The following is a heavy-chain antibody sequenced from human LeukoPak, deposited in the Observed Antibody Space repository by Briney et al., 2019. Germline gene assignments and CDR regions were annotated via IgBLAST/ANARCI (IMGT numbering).Heavy chain of an antibody. CDR1: GFTFSSHS. D-gene: IGHD6-19*01. CDR2: ISSSSSYI. CDR3: TTLGGYSSGWYPAEYFQH. J-gene: IGHJ1*01. V-gene: IGHV3-21*01. Sequence: GGSLRLSCAASGFTFSSHSMNWVRQAPGKGLEWVSSISSSSSYIYYADSVKGRFTISRDNAKNSLYLQMNSLRAEDTAVYYCTTLGGYSSGWYPAEYFQHWGQGTLVTVSS.